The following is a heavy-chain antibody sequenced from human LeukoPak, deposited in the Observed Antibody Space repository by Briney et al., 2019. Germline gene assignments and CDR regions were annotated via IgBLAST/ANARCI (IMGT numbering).Heavy chain of an antibody. CDR1: GGCISSYY. J-gene: IGHJ4*02. Sequence: PSETLSLTCTVSGGCISSYYWSWIPQPPGKGLERIGYIYYSGSTNYNPSLKSRVNIYVDTSKNQFSLKLSSVTAADTAVYYRARRAYSSGWYTFDYWGQGTLVTVSS. D-gene: IGHD6-19*01. CDR3: ARRAYSSGWYTFDY. CDR2: IYYSGST. V-gene: IGHV4-59*08.